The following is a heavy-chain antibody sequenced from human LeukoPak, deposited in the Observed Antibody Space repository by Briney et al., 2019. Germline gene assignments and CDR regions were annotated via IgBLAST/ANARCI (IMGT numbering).Heavy chain of an antibody. Sequence: PGGSLRLSCAASGFTFSSYAMSWVRQAPGKGLEWVSAISGSGGSTYYADSVKGRFTISRDNSKNTLSLQMNSLRAEDTAVYYCAKVGGITMIVVASLDYWGQGTLVTVSS. J-gene: IGHJ4*02. V-gene: IGHV3-23*01. CDR3: AKVGGITMIVVASLDY. D-gene: IGHD3-22*01. CDR2: ISGSGGST. CDR1: GFTFSSYA.